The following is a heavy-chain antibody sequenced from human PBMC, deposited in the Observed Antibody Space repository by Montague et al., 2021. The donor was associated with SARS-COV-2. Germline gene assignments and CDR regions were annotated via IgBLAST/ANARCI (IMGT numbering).Heavy chain of an antibody. CDR3: ARETMTADAFDI. CDR1: GASVGSSD. Sequence: SETLSLNCTVSGASVGSSDWGWIRQSPGKGLEWIGYFYSVGSTDYNPSLKSRATISRDTYKNQFSPKVRSVTAADKAVYYCARETMTADAFDIWGQGTMVTVSS. D-gene: IGHD1-14*01. V-gene: IGHV4-59*02. J-gene: IGHJ3*02. CDR2: FYSVGST.